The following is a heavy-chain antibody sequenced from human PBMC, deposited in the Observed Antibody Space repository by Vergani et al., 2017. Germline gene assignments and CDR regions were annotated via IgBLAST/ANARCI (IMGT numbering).Heavy chain of an antibody. CDR1: GFTFSSYA. V-gene: IGHV3-23*01. CDR2: ISGSGGST. J-gene: IGHJ6*02. D-gene: IGHD5-12*01. CDR3: AKANPRNSGYDYLYHYHAMDV. Sequence: EVQLLESGGGLVQPGGSLRLSCAASGFTFSSYAMSWVRQAPGKGLEWVSAISGSGGSTYYAGSVKGRFTISRDSSKNTLYLQMNSLSAGDTAVYYCAKANPRNSGYDYLYHYHAMDVWGQGTTVTVSS.